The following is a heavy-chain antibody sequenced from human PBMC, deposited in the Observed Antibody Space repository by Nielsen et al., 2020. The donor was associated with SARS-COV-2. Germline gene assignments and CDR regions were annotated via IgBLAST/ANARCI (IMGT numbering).Heavy chain of an antibody. CDR1: GFTFDDYA. D-gene: IGHD1-26*01. Sequence: SLKTSCAAAGFTFDDYAMQWGREAPGKGLEWVSGISWNSGSIGYAESVKGRFTISRDNAKNSLYLQMNSLRAEDTALYYCAKDPTGEYSGSYPNDWGQGTLVTVSS. V-gene: IGHV3-9*01. CDR3: AKDPTGEYSGSYPND. J-gene: IGHJ4*02. CDR2: ISWNSGSI.